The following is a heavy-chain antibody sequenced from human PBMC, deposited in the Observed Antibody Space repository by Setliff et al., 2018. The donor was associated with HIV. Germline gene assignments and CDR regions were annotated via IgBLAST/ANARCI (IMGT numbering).Heavy chain of an antibody. CDR2: ISPHNGDT. V-gene: IGHV1-2*02. D-gene: IGHD7-27*01. J-gene: IGHJ4*02. Sequence: GASVKVSCKASGYTFTDYFTHWVRQAPGQGLEWMGWISPHNGDTTIPQRFQGRVTMTTDTSINTAYMELRGLRSDDTAVYYCARQLSNSLESWGQGTLVTVSS. CDR1: GYTFTDYF. CDR3: ARQLSNSLES.